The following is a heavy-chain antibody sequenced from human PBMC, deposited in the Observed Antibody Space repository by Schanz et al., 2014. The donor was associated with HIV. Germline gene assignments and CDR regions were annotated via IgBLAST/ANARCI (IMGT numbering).Heavy chain of an antibody. V-gene: IGHV3-30*18. D-gene: IGHD4-17*01. Sequence: QVQLVESGGGVVQPGRSLRLSCAASGFTFIRDGMHWVRQAPGKGLEWVALISYDGNDKYYADSVKGRFTVSRDNSKNTLYLHMNNLRAEDTAVYFCAKASVTDYCDYWGQGTLVTVSS. J-gene: IGHJ4*02. CDR2: ISYDGNDK. CDR3: AKASVTDYCDY. CDR1: GFTFIRDG.